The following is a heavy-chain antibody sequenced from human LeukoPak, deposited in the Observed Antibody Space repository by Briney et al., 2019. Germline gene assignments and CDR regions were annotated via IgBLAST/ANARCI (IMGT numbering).Heavy chain of an antibody. V-gene: IGHV4-34*01. CDR1: GGSFSGYY. D-gene: IGHD6-13*01. J-gene: IGHJ3*02. CDR2: INHSGST. Sequence: PSETLSLTCAVYGGSFSGYYWSWIRQPPGEGLERIGEINHSGSTNYNPSLKSRVTISVDTSKNQFSLKLSSVTAADTAVYYCASRVSRQQLVLRAFDIWGQGTMVTVSS. CDR3: ASRVSRQQLVLRAFDI.